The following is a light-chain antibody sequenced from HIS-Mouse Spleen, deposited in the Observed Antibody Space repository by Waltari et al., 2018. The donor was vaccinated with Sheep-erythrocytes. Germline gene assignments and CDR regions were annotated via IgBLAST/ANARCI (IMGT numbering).Light chain of an antibody. V-gene: IGLV2-14*01. CDR2: AVS. CDR3: SSYTSSSIWV. Sequence: QSALTQPASVSGSPGQSITISCTGTSSDVGGYNYVSWYQQHPGKAPKLMIYAVSNRPSGVSNRLSGSKSGNTASLTISGLQAEDEADYYCSSYTSSSIWVFGGGTKLTVL. J-gene: IGLJ3*02. CDR1: SSDVGGYNY.